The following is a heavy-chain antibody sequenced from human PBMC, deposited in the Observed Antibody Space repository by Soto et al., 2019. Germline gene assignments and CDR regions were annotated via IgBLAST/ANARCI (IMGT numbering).Heavy chain of an antibody. CDR1: GYTFTNYA. Sequence: QVQLVQSGAEVKKPGASVKVSCKASGYTFTNYAMHWVRQAPGQGLEWLGWINAGNGDTQYSQKFQDRVTITRDISATTAYMELSSLRSEDTAVYYCAKTPRTGIAVFEVWGQGTMVTVSS. V-gene: IGHV1-3*01. D-gene: IGHD6-13*01. CDR2: INAGNGDT. CDR3: AKTPRTGIAVFEV. J-gene: IGHJ3*01.